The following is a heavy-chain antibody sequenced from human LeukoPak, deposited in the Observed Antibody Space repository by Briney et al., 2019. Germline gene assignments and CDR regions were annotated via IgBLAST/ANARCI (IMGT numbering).Heavy chain of an antibody. CDR3: AKRAGGGKYFDY. V-gene: IGHV3-23*01. Sequence: QPGGSLRLSCAASGFTFSSYGMSWVRQAPGKGLEWVSAISGSGGSTYYADSVKGRFTISRDNSKNTLYLQMNSLTAEDTAVYYCAKRAGGGKYFDYWGQGTLVTVSS. D-gene: IGHD1-1*01. CDR1: GFTFSSYG. CDR2: ISGSGGST. J-gene: IGHJ4*02.